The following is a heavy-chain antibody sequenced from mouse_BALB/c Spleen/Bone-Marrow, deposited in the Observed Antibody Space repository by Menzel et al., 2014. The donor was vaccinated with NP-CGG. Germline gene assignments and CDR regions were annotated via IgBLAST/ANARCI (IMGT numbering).Heavy chain of an antibody. J-gene: IGHJ3*01. CDR1: GHTFTDYW. Sequence: QVHLQQPGAELVMPGASVKMSCKASGHTFTDYWMHWVKRRPGQGLEWIGAIDTSDSYTSYNQKFKGKATLTVDESSSTAYMQLSSLTSEDSAVYYCARSDYRFDPLPYWGQGTLVTVSA. CDR3: ARSDYRFDPLPY. D-gene: IGHD2-14*01. CDR2: IDTSDSYT. V-gene: IGHV1-69*01.